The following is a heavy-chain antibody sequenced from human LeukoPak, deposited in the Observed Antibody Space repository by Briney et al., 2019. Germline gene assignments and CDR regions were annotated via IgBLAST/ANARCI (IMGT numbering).Heavy chain of an antibody. CDR3: ARDRGSTWFGPIDY. CDR2: IWNDGSNT. J-gene: IGHJ4*02. V-gene: IGHV3-33*01. D-gene: IGHD3-10*01. CDR1: RFTCNSHD. Sequence: PAVTLTLTCAGYRFTCNSHDMQRHPQAPGKGLEWLVVIWNDGSNTYHADSVKGRFTIFRDNSKNRLFLQMNSLRAEDTAVYYCARDRGSTWFGPIDYWGQGTQVPVSS.